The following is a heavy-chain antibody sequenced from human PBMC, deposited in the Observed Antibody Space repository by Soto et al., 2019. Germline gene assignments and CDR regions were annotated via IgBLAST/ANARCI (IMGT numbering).Heavy chain of an antibody. CDR1: GGSFSGYY. J-gene: IGHJ4*02. D-gene: IGHD5-18*01. CDR3: ARARGYSYKFDY. V-gene: IGHV4-34*01. CDR2: INHSGST. Sequence: SETLSLTCAVYGGSFSGYYWSWIRQPPGKGLEWIGEINHSGSTNYNPSLKSRVTISVDTSKNQFSLKLSSVTAADTAVYYCARARGYSYKFDYWGQGTLVTVSS.